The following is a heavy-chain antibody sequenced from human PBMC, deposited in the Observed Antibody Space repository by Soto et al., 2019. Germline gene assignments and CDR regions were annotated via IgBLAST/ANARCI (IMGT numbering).Heavy chain of an antibody. CDR1: GGSISSSSYY. CDR3: ALTTVVTPFADWYFDL. V-gene: IGHV4-39*01. CDR2: IYYSGST. Sequence: QLQLQESGPGLVKPSETLSLTCTVSGGSISSSSYYWGWIRQPPGKGLEWIGSIYYSGSTYYNPSLKSRVTISVDTSKNQFSLKLSSVTAADTAVYYCALTTVVTPFADWYFDLWGRGTLVTVSS. J-gene: IGHJ2*01. D-gene: IGHD4-17*01.